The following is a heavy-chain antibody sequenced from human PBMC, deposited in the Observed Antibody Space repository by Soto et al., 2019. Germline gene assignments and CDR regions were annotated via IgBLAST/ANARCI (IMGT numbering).Heavy chain of an antibody. J-gene: IGHJ5*02. CDR3: ARVVLRDHDFWSGPKRGWFDP. V-gene: IGHV4-30-2*01. D-gene: IGHD3-3*01. CDR2: IYHSGST. Sequence: QLQLQESGSGLVKPSQTLSLTCAVSGGSISSGGYSWSWIRQPPGKGLEWIGYIYHSGSTYYNPSLKSRVTISVDRSKNQFSLKLSSVTAADTAVYYCARVVLRDHDFWSGPKRGWFDPWGQGTLVTVSS. CDR1: GGSISSGGYS.